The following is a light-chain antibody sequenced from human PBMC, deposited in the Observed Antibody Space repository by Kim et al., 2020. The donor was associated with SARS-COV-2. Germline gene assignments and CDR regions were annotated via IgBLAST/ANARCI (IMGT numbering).Light chain of an antibody. V-gene: IGLV3-21*01. CDR2: YDS. CDR3: QVWDSSGVHRV. J-gene: IGLJ3*02. CDR1: NIGRKS. Sequence: APGKTATITWDGDNIGRKSVHWYQLKPGQAPILVISYDSDRPSGIPERLSGSNSENTATLTISKVESGDEADYYCQVWDSSGVHRVFGGGTQLTVL.